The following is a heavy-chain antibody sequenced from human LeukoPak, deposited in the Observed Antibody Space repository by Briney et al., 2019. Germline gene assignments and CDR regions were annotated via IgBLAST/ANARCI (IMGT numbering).Heavy chain of an antibody. V-gene: IGHV3-13*01. J-gene: IGHJ4*02. CDR1: GFTFSGYD. CDR3: ARSPSYSSSWYALDS. CDR2: IGTTGDT. D-gene: IGHD6-13*01. Sequence: GGPLRLSCEASGFTFSGYDMHWVRQATGKGLEWVSAIGTTGDTYYSDSVRGRFTISRENAKNSLDLQMNSLRAGDTAVYYCARSPSYSSSWYALDSWGQGTLVTVSS.